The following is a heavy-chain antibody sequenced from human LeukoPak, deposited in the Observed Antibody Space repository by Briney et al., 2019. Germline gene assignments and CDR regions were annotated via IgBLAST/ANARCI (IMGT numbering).Heavy chain of an antibody. J-gene: IGHJ4*02. D-gene: IGHD2/OR15-2a*01. Sequence: GGSLRLSCAASGFTFSSYSMNWVRQAPGKGLEWVSIIYSNGNTYYADSVKGRFTISRDNSKNTLYLQMNSLRAEDTAVYYCARGLLETTTSYFDYWGQGTLVTVSS. CDR2: IYSNGNT. V-gene: IGHV3-66*02. CDR3: ARGLLETTTSYFDY. CDR1: GFTFSSYS.